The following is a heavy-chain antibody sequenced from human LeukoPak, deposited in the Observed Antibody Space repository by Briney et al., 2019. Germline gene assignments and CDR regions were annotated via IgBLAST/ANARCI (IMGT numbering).Heavy chain of an antibody. V-gene: IGHV4-4*02. D-gene: IGHD6-19*01. J-gene: IGHJ6*02. CDR2: TYHSGSP. CDR3: ARVSAVAGACGMDA. CDR1: GGSIITLNW. Sequence: SETLSLTCALSGGSIITLNWWSWVRQRPGKGLEWIGETYHSGSPKYNPSLMGRVTISVDKSKSQFSLNLTSVTAADTAVYYCARVSAVAGACGMDAWGQGTTVTVSS.